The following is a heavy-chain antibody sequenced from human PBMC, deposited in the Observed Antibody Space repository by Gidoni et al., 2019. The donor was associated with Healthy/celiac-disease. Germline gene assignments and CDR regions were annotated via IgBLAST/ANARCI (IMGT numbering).Heavy chain of an antibody. CDR3: AKAFEGQYDYVWGSYRYGVDY. Sequence: EVQLLESGGGLVQPGGSLRLSCAASGFTFSSSAMSWVRQAPGKGLEWVSAISGSGGSTYYADSVKGRFTISRDNSKNTLYLQMNSLRAEDTAVYYCAKAFEGQYDYVWGSYRYGVDYWGQGTLVTVSS. D-gene: IGHD3-16*02. J-gene: IGHJ4*02. CDR2: ISGSGGST. CDR1: GFTFSSSA. V-gene: IGHV3-23*01.